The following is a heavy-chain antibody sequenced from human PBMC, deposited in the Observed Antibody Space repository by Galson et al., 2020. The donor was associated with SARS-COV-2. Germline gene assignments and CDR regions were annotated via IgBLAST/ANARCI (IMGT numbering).Heavy chain of an antibody. J-gene: IGHJ2*01. V-gene: IGHV3-48*01. Sequence: GGSLRLSCAASGFTFSSYSMNWVRQAPGKGLEWVSYISSSSSTIYYADSVKGRFTISRDNAKNSLYLQMNSLRAEDTAVYYCARPTNWYFDLWGRGTLVTVSS. CDR2: ISSSSSTI. CDR1: GFTFSSYS. CDR3: ARPTNWYFDL.